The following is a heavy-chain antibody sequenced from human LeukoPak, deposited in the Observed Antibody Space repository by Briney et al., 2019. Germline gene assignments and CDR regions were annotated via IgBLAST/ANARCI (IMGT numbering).Heavy chain of an antibody. CDR2: ISWNSGSI. V-gene: IGHV3-9*01. Sequence: GGSLRLSCAASGFTFDDYAMHWVRQAPGKGLEWVSGISWNSGSIGYVDSVKGRFTISRDNAKNSLYLQMNSLRAEDTALYYCAKDRYYYYDSSGYFDYWGQGTLVTVSS. D-gene: IGHD3-22*01. CDR1: GFTFDDYA. CDR3: AKDRYYYYDSSGYFDY. J-gene: IGHJ4*02.